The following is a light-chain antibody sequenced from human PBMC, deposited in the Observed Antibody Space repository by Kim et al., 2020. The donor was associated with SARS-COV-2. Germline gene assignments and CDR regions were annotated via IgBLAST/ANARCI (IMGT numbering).Light chain of an antibody. CDR3: QQYNTYPWT. V-gene: IGKV1-16*01. CDR2: AAS. J-gene: IGKJ1*01. CDR1: QGIAKY. Sequence: ASVGDRVTITCRASQGIAKYLAWFQQKAGKAPKSLIYAASSLQSGAPSRFTGSGFRTDFTLTINSLQPEDVGTYYCQQYNTYPWTFGQGTKVDIK.